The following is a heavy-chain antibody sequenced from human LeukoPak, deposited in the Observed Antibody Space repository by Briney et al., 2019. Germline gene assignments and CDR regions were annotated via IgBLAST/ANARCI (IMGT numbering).Heavy chain of an antibody. CDR3: ARGGVGEDPFDY. Sequence: KPSETLSLTCTVSGGSISSYYWSWIRQPPGKGLEWIGYIYYSGSTNYNPSLKSRVTISVDTSKNQFSLKLSSVTAADTAVYYCARGGVGEDPFDYWGQGTLVTVSS. CDR2: IYYSGST. J-gene: IGHJ4*02. D-gene: IGHD2-8*01. V-gene: IGHV4-59*08. CDR1: GGSISSYY.